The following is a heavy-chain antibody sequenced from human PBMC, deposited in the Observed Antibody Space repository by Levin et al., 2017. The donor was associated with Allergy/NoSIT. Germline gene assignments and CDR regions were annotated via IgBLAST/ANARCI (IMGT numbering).Heavy chain of an antibody. D-gene: IGHD3-3*01. CDR1: GFTFSSYA. J-gene: IGHJ6*03. Sequence: GGSLRLSCAASGFTFSSYAMSWVRQAPGKGLEWVSGISGSGGSTYYADSVKGRFTISRDNSKNTLYLQMNSLRAEDTAVYYCAKGGEDFWSGYYYYYYYMDVWGKGTTVTVSS. V-gene: IGHV3-23*01. CDR2: ISGSGGST. CDR3: AKGGEDFWSGYYYYYYYMDV.